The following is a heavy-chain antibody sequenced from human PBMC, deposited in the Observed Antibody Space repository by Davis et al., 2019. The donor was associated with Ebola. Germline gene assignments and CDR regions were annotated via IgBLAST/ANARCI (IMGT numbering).Heavy chain of an antibody. D-gene: IGHD1-26*01. V-gene: IGHV1-2*04. CDR3: ARAHPEVDWFDP. CDR1: GYTFTAYY. Sequence: ASVKVSCKASGYTFTAYYMHWVRQAPGQGLEWMGWINPNSGGTNYAQKFQGWVTMTRDTSISTAYMELSRLRSDDTAVYYCARAHPEVDWFDPWGQGTLVTVSS. J-gene: IGHJ5*02. CDR2: INPNSGGT.